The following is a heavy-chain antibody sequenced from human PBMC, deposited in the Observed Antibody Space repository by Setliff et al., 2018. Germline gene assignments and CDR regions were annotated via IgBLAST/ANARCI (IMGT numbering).Heavy chain of an antibody. J-gene: IGHJ4*02. CDR3: AAFSDSYNYYTSEP. CDR2: IYYSGST. CDR1: GGSISSHY. D-gene: IGHD3-10*01. V-gene: IGHV4-59*08. Sequence: PSETLSLTCTVSGGSISSHYWSWIRQPPGKGLEWIGSIYYSGSTNYNPSLKSRVTISVDTSKNQLSLKLNSVTAADAAVYFCAAFSDSYNYYTSEPWGQGTLVTVSS.